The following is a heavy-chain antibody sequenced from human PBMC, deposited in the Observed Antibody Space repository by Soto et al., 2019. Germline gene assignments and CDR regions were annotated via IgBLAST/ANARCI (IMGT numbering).Heavy chain of an antibody. J-gene: IGHJ5*02. D-gene: IGHD3-10*01. V-gene: IGHV3-7*05. CDR1: GFNFSTYW. Sequence: PGGSLILSCAASGFNFSTYWMSWVRQVPGKGLEWVANIKQDGSEKYYVDSLKGRFTISRDNAKNSLFLQMNSLRAEDTAVYYCARDIGPRHSYGSGTYSSGFDPWGQGTLVTVSS. CDR3: ARDIGPRHSYGSGTYSSGFDP. CDR2: IKQDGSEK.